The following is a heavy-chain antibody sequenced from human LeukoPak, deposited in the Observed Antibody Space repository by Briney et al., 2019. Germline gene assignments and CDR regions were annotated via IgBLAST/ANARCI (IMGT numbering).Heavy chain of an antibody. CDR3: ARKTVVGSYFDY. Sequence: PGGSLRLCCAASGFTFSAYWMSWVRQAAGKGLEWVANIKQDGSDKYYVDAVKGRFTISRDNAKNSLYLQMNSLRAEDTAVYYCARKTVVGSYFDYWGQGTPVTVSS. CDR1: GFTFSAYW. D-gene: IGHD4-23*01. J-gene: IGHJ4*02. CDR2: IKQDGSDK. V-gene: IGHV3-7*03.